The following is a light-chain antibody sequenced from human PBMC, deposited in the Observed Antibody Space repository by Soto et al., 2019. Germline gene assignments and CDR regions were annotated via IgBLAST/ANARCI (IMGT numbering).Light chain of an antibody. CDR2: DVS. CDR3: CSYAGSFVV. V-gene: IGLV2-11*01. CDR1: SSDVGGYNY. J-gene: IGLJ2*01. Sequence: QSALTQPRSVSGSPGQSVTISCTGTSSDVGGYNYVSWYQQYPGKAPKFMIYDVSKRPSGVPDRFSGSKSGNTASLTISGLQAEDEADYYCCSYAGSFVVFGGGTKVTVL.